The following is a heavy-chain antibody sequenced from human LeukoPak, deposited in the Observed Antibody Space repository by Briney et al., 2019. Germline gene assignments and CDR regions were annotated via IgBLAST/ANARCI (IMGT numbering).Heavy chain of an antibody. CDR1: GFTVSDNY. D-gene: IGHD6-13*01. CDR2: FYSGSST. Sequence: GGSLRLSCAASGFTVSDNYMSWVRQAPGKGLEWVSVFYSGSSTRYADSVKGRFTISRDNSKNTLYLQLNSLRAEDTAVYFCASSSWSSEYFHYWGQGTLVTVSS. CDR3: ASSSWSSEYFHY. J-gene: IGHJ1*01. V-gene: IGHV3-66*01.